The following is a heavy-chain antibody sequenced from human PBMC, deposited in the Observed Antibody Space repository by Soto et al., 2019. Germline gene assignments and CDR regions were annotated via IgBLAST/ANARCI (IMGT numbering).Heavy chain of an antibody. V-gene: IGHV3-30*18. D-gene: IGHD2-2*03. J-gene: IGHJ6*02. Sequence: VQLVESGGGVVQPGRSLRLSCAASGFTFSSYGMNWVRQAPGKGLEWVALISYDGITKYYADSVKGRFTISRDNAKNTQYLQMNSLRPEDTAVYYCAKGLDIVLVPGTIGPYYYYGVDVWCQGTTVTVSS. CDR3: AKGLDIVLVPGTIGPYYYYGVDV. CDR1: GFTFSSYG. CDR2: ISYDGITK.